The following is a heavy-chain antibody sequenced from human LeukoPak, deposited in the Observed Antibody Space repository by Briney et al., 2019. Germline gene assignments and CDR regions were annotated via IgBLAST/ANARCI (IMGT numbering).Heavy chain of an antibody. CDR3: ARDSDSSFEGVPFDY. CDR2: IWFDGSNK. CDR1: GFTFSTYG. D-gene: IGHD3-22*01. J-gene: IGHJ4*02. V-gene: IGHV3-33*01. Sequence: QPGGSLRLSCAASGFTFSTYGMHWVRRAPGKGLEWVAVIWFDGSNKYNADSVKGRFTISRDNSKNTLYLQMNSLRGEDTAVYYCARDSDSSFEGVPFDYWGQGTLVTVSS.